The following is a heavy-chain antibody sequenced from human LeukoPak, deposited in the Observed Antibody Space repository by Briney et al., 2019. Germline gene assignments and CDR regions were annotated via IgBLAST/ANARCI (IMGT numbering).Heavy chain of an antibody. D-gene: IGHD6-6*01. CDR1: GGTFSSYA. CDR2: IIPIFGTA. Sequence: SVKVSCKASGGTFSSYAISWVRQAPGQGLEWMGGIIPIFGTANYAQKFQGRVTITADESTSTAYMELSSLRSEDTAVYYCASDFPLGSSSLVAFDIWDQGTMVTVSS. J-gene: IGHJ3*02. CDR3: ASDFPLGSSSLVAFDI. V-gene: IGHV1-69*13.